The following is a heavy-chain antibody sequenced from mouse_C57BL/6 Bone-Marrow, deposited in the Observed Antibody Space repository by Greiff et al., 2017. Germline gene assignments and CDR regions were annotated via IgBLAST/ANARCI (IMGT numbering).Heavy chain of an antibody. V-gene: IGHV1-4*01. Sequence: QVHVKQSGAELARPGASVKMSCKASGYTFTSYTMHWVKQRPGQGLEWIGYINPSSGYTKYNQKFKDKATLTADKSSSTAYMQLSSPTSEDSAVYYCAREGNYGNFYWYFDVWGTGTTVTVSS. CDR3: AREGNYGNFYWYFDV. CDR1: GYTFTSYT. CDR2: INPSSGYT. J-gene: IGHJ1*03. D-gene: IGHD2-1*01.